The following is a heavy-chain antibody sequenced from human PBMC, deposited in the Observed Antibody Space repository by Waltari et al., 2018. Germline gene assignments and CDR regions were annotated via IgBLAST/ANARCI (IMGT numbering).Heavy chain of an antibody. D-gene: IGHD3-3*01. CDR2: IKQDGSEK. CDR1: GFTFSSYW. Sequence: EVQLVESGGGLVQPGGSLRLSCAASGFTFSSYWMSWVRQAPGQGLEWVANIKQDGSEKYYVDSVKGRFTISRDNAKNSLYLQMNSLRAEDTAVYYCARDFGVVIRGAYYYYGMDVWGQGTTVTVSS. V-gene: IGHV3-7*01. CDR3: ARDFGVVIRGAYYYYGMDV. J-gene: IGHJ6*02.